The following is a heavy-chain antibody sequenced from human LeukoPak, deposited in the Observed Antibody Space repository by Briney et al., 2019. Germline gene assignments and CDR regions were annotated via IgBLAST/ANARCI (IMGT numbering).Heavy chain of an antibody. Sequence: GGSLRLSCAASGFTVSSNYMSWVRQAPGKGLEWVSVIYSGGSTYYADPVKGRFTISRDNSKNTLYLQMNSLRAEDTAVYYCARDPSSSGWYDYWGQGTLVTVSS. CDR2: IYSGGST. CDR1: GFTVSSNY. CDR3: ARDPSSSGWYDY. J-gene: IGHJ4*02. D-gene: IGHD6-19*01. V-gene: IGHV3-53*01.